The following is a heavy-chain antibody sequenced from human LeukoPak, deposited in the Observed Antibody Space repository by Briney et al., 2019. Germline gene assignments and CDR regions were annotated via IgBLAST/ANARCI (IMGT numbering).Heavy chain of an antibody. CDR3: ARTPHYYDFWSGYHFDY. CDR1: GGTFSSYA. Sequence: GASVKVSCKASGGTFSSYAISWVRQAPGQGLEWMGGITPMFGTANYAQKFQGRVTIIADESTSTAYMELSSLRSEDTAVYYCARTPHYYDFWSGYHFDYWGQGTLVTVSS. J-gene: IGHJ4*02. CDR2: ITPMFGTA. D-gene: IGHD3-3*01. V-gene: IGHV1-69*13.